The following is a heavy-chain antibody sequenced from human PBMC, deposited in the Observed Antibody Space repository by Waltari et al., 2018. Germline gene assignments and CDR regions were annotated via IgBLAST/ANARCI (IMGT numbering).Heavy chain of an antibody. CDR1: GLTSSRYS. D-gene: IGHD2-2*01. J-gene: IGHJ4*02. CDR2: ISSSSSYI. CDR3: ARDPRYCSSTSCHDY. Sequence: EVQLVESGGGLVKLGGSRRRSCAASGLTSSRYSMNWVRQAPGKGLEWVSTISSSSSYIYYADSVKGLFTISRDNAKNSLYLQMNSLRAEDTAVYSCARDPRYCSSTSCHDYWGQGTLVTVSS. V-gene: IGHV3-21*01.